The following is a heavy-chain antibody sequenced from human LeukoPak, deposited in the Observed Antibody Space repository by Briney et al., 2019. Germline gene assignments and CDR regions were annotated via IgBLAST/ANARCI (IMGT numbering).Heavy chain of an antibody. CDR3: ARSDYYGSGSYYDAFDI. V-gene: IGHV4-34*01. CDR1: GGSFSGYY. J-gene: IGHJ3*02. D-gene: IGHD3-10*01. CDR2: INHSGST. Sequence: SETLSLTCAVYGGSFSGYYWSWIRQPPGKGLEWIGEINHSGSTNYNPSLKSRVTISVDTSKNQFSLKLSSVTAADTAVYYRARSDYYGSGSYYDAFDIWGQGTMVTVSS.